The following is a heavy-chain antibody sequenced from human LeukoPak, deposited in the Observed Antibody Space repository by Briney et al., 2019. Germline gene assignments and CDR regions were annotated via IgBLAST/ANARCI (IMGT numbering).Heavy chain of an antibody. CDR3: ARDSSGYYSLNY. J-gene: IGHJ4*02. V-gene: IGHV1-2*02. CDR2: INPKSGGT. Sequence: ASVKVSCKASRYSFTGYYMHWVRQAPGQGLEWMGWINPKSGGTNYAQQFQGRVTMTRDTSISTAYMELSRLRSDDTAVYYCARDSSGYYSLNYWGQGTLVTVSS. D-gene: IGHD3-22*01. CDR1: RYSFTGYY.